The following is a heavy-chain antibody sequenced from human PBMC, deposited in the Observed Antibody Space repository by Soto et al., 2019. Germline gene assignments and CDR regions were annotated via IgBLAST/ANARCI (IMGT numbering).Heavy chain of an antibody. CDR2: LSGSGGST. CDR1: GFTFSSYA. D-gene: IGHD3-3*01. Sequence: GGSLRLSCAASGFTFSSYAMSWVRQAPGKGLEWVSTLSGSGGSTYYADSVKGRFTISRDNSKNTLYLQMNSLRAEDTAVYYCAKGGYYDFWSGYSYYMDVWGKGTTVTVSS. J-gene: IGHJ6*03. V-gene: IGHV3-23*01. CDR3: AKGGYYDFWSGYSYYMDV.